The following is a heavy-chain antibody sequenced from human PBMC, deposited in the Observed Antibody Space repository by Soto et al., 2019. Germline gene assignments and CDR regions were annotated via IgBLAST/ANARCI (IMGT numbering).Heavy chain of an antibody. CDR2: IIPIFGTA. CDR1: GGTFSSYA. D-gene: IGHD3-22*01. J-gene: IGHJ3*02. CDR3: ARNQYRRAYYYDSSGYYDAFDI. V-gene: IGHV1-69*06. Sequence: SVKVSCKASGGTFSSYAISWVRQAPGQGLEWMGGIIPIFGTANYAQKFQGRVTITADKSTSTAYMELSSLRSEDTAVYYCARNQYRRAYYYDSSGYYDAFDIWGQGTMVTVSS.